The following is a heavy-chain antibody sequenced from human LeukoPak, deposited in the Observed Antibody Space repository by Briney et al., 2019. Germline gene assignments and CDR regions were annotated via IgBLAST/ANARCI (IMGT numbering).Heavy chain of an antibody. CDR3: ARENSGSYREFDY. V-gene: IGHV4-4*07. Sequence: PSETLSLTCTVSGGSISSYYWSWVRQPAGKGLEWIGRIYTSGSTNYNASLKSRVSMSVDPSKNQFSLKLSSVTAAGTAVFYCARENSGSYREFDYWGQGTLVTVSS. CDR1: GGSISSYY. J-gene: IGHJ4*02. CDR2: IYTSGST. D-gene: IGHD1-26*01.